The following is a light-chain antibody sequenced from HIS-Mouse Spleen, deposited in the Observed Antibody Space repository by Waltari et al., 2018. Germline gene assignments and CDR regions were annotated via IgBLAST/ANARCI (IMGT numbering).Light chain of an antibody. CDR1: SSDVGSYHL. V-gene: IGLV2-23*01. CDR3: CSYAGSSTFVV. J-gene: IGLJ2*01. Sequence: QSALTQPAPVSGSPGQSITLSCTGTSSDVGSYHLVSWYQQHPGKAPKLMIYEGSKRPSGVSNRFSGSKSGNTASLTISGLQAEDEADYYCCSYAGSSTFVVFGGGTKLTVL. CDR2: EGS.